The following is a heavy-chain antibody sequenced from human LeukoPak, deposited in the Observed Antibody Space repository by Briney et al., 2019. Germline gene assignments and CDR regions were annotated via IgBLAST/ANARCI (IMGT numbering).Heavy chain of an antibody. CDR1: GYTFTGYH. CDR2: INPNSGGT. D-gene: IGHD3-22*01. CDR3: ARDSYDSSGYYYYYYGMDV. J-gene: IGHJ6*02. V-gene: IGHV1-2*02. Sequence: EASVKVSCKASGYTFTGYHMHWVRQAPGEGLERRGWINPNSGGTNYAQNFQGRVTMTRDTSISTAYMELSRLRADHTAVYYCARDSYDSSGYYYYYYGMDVWGQGTTVTVSS.